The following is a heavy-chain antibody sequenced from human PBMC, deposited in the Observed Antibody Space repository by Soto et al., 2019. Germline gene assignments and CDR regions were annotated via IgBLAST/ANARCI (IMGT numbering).Heavy chain of an antibody. V-gene: IGHV4-59*01. J-gene: IGHJ4*02. Sequence: SAETLCVTCTVSVGSISTYYWVWFRQPPGKELLWIGYIYYTGSTYYDPSLKSRVTISLDTSKNQFSLTLSSVTAADTAVYYCARRLNLAAYDYWGQGTLVTVSS. CDR2: IYYTGST. CDR3: ARRLNLAAYDY. CDR1: VGSISTYY. D-gene: IGHD6-25*01.